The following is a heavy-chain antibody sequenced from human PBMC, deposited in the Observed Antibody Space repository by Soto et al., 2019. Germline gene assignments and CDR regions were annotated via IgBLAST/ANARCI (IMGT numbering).Heavy chain of an antibody. V-gene: IGHV3-23*01. Sequence: GGSLRLSCAASGFTFGSYAMSWVRQAPGKGLEWVSTISGGGGGTYYADSVKGRFTISRDNSKNTLYLQMNSLRAEDTAVYYCAKPYYYGSGAPDCWGQGTLVTVSS. CDR2: ISGGGGGT. CDR3: AKPYYYGSGAPDC. J-gene: IGHJ4*02. D-gene: IGHD3-10*01. CDR1: GFTFGSYA.